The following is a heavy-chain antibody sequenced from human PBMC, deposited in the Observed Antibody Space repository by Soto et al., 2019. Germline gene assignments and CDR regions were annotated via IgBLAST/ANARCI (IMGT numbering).Heavy chain of an antibody. D-gene: IGHD3-10*01. J-gene: IGHJ6*02. CDR1: GGTFSSYT. CDR2: IIPILGIA. V-gene: IGHV1-69*04. CDR3: ARDRAVGFLSGLEVLGVKYYYYYYGMAV. Sequence: GASVKVSCKASGGTFSSYTISWVRQAPGQGLEWMGRIIPILGIANYAQKFQGRVTITADKSTSTAYMELSSLRSEDTAVYYCARDRAVGFLSGLEVLGVKYYYYYYGMAVSGQGTTVTVSS.